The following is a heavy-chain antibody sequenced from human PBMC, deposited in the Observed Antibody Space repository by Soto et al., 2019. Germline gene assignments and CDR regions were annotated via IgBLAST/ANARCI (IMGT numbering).Heavy chain of an antibody. CDR2: ISSNGGST. D-gene: IGHD6-13*01. J-gene: IGHJ5*02. Sequence: PGGSLRLSCSASGFTFSSYAVHWVRQAPGKGLECASAISSNGGSTYYADSVKGRFTISRDNSKNTLYLQMSSLRAEDTAVYYCVKDAAAGTIFSASAHWFDPRGQGTLVTVSS. V-gene: IGHV3-64D*06. CDR3: VKDAAAGTIFSASAHWFDP. CDR1: GFTFSSYA.